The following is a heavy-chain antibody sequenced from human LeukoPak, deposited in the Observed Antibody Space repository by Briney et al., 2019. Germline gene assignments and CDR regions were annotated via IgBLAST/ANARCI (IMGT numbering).Heavy chain of an antibody. Sequence: GASVKVSCKASGYTFTSYDINWVRQATGQGLEWMGWMNPNSGNTGYAQKFQGRVTMTRNTSISTAYMELSSLGSEDTAVYYCARTGYCSSTSCEGGRFDPWGQGTLVTVSS. J-gene: IGHJ5*02. CDR1: GYTFTSYD. V-gene: IGHV1-8*01. D-gene: IGHD2-2*01. CDR2: MNPNSGNT. CDR3: ARTGYCSSTSCEGGRFDP.